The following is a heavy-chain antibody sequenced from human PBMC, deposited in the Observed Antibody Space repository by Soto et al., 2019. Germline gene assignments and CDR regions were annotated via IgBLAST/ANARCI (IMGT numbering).Heavy chain of an antibody. CDR2: ISGSGGST. D-gene: IGHD3-10*01. V-gene: IGHV3-23*01. Sequence: EVQLLESGGGLVQPGGSLRLSCAASGFTFSSYAMSWVRQAPGKGLEWVSAISGSGGSTYYADSMKGRFTISRDNSKNTLYLQMNSLRAEDTAVYYCAKAGRRFGEFNYFDYWGQGTLVTVSS. CDR1: GFTFSSYA. J-gene: IGHJ4*02. CDR3: AKAGRRFGEFNYFDY.